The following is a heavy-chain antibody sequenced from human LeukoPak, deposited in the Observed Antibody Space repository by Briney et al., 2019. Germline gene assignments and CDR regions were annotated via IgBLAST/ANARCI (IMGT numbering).Heavy chain of an antibody. Sequence: SETLSLTCTVSGGSISSYYWSWIRQPPGKGLEWIGYIYYSGSTNYNPSLKSRVTISVDTSKNQFSLKPSSVTAADTAVYYCAASPYYGSGSYYEAPFDYWGQGTLVTVSS. D-gene: IGHD3-10*01. CDR2: IYYSGST. V-gene: IGHV4-59*01. J-gene: IGHJ4*02. CDR1: GGSISSYY. CDR3: AASPYYGSGSYYEAPFDY.